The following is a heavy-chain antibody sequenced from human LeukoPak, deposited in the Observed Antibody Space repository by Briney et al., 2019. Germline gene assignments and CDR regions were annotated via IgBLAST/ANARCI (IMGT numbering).Heavy chain of an antibody. D-gene: IGHD1-1*01. CDR2: IVGSDDST. V-gene: IGHV3-23*01. CDR1: GFSFSSYA. Sequence: GGSLRLSCVASGFSFSSYAMNWVRQGAGKGLEWVSGIVGSDDSTYHADSVRGRFTVSRDNSKNTLYLHMNSLSGEDTAVYYCARGRRTDFHSYNDMDVWGKGTAVTVSS. J-gene: IGHJ6*03. CDR3: ARGRRTDFHSYNDMDV.